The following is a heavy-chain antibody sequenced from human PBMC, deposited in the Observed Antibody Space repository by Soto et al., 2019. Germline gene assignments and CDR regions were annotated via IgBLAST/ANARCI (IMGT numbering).Heavy chain of an antibody. D-gene: IGHD5-18*01. CDR1: GGTLISYA. CDR3: AIAYNYGNAFDI. V-gene: IGHV1-69*06. CDR2: IIPMFGTP. Sequence: QVQLVQSGADVKKPGSSVKVFCKGSGGTLISYAISWVRQAPEQGLDWMGGIIPMFGTPNYAQDFQGRVSITADKSTATAYMELSSLRSEDTAMYYCAIAYNYGNAFDIWGQGTVVTVSS. J-gene: IGHJ3*02.